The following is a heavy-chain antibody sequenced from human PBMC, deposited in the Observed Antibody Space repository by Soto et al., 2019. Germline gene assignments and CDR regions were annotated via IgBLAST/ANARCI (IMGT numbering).Heavy chain of an antibody. CDR1: GFSFSTYA. J-gene: IGHJ3*02. Sequence: EVQLLESGGGLVQPGGSLRLSCAASGFSFSTYAMNWVRQPPGKGLEWVSAISGSGGSTYYADSVKGRFTISRDNSKNTLYLQMKSLGAEDTAVYYCAKDRGVLGSGWYNPTTPDASDILGQGTMVTVSS. D-gene: IGHD6-19*01. CDR3: AKDRGVLGSGWYNPTTPDASDI. V-gene: IGHV3-23*01. CDR2: ISGSGGST.